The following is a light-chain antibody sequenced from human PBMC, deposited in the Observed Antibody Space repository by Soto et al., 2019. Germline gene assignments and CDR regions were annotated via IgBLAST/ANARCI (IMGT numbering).Light chain of an antibody. CDR1: NSNIRSNV. Sequence: QSVLTQPPSTSGTPGQNVTISCSGTNSNIRSNVVYWYQQLPAKAPKLLIFRNNQRPPGVPDRFAGSKSGSSASLAIDGLRSEDEAEYFCAAWDDIVSGPIFGGGTKLTVL. J-gene: IGLJ2*01. V-gene: IGLV1-47*01. CDR3: AAWDDIVSGPI. CDR2: RNN.